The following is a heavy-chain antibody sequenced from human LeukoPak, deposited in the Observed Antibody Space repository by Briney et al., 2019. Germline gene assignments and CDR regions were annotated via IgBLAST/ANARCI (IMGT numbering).Heavy chain of an antibody. CDR3: AREVGRTNYYYYGMDV. CDR2: IFYSGST. D-gene: IGHD2-2*01. V-gene: IGHV4-59*01. CDR1: GGSISSYY. Sequence: SETLSLTCTVSGGSISSYYWSWIRQPPGKGLEWIGYIFYSGSTNYNPSLKSRVTISVDTSKNQFSRKLSSVTAADTAVYYCAREVGRTNYYYYGMDVWGQGTTVTVSS. J-gene: IGHJ6*02.